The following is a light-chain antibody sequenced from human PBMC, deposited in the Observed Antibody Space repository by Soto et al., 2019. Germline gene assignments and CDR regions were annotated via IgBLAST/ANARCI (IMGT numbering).Light chain of an antibody. J-gene: IGLJ2*01. CDR2: DVS. CDR1: SSDVGGYNY. Sequence: QSALIQPASVSGSPGQSITISCTGTSSDVGGYNYVSWYQQHPGKAPKLMIYDVSNRPSGVSNRFSGSKSGNTASLTISGLQAEDEADYYCSSYTSSRVFGGGTKLTVL. V-gene: IGLV2-14*01. CDR3: SSYTSSRV.